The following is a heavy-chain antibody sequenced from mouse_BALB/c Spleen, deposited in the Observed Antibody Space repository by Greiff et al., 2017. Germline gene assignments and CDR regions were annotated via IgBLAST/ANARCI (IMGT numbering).Heavy chain of an antibody. J-gene: IGHJ2*01. V-gene: IGHV1S137*01. CDR2: ISTYYGDA. Sequence: VQLQQSGAELVRPGVSVKISCKGSGYTFTDYAMHWVKLSHAKSLEWIGVISTYYGDASYNQKFKGKATMTVDKSSSTAYMELARLTSEDSAIYYCARDYYGSSDYWGQGTTLTVSS. CDR1: GYTFTDYA. CDR3: ARDYYGSSDY. D-gene: IGHD1-1*01.